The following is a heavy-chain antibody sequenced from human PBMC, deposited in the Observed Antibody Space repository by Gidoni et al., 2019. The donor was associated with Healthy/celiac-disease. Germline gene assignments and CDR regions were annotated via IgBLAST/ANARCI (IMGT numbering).Heavy chain of an antibody. CDR1: GGSISSGDYY. Sequence: QVQLQESGPGLVKPSQTLSLTCTVSGGSISSGDYYWSLIRQPPGKGLEWIGYIYYSGSTYYNPSLKSRVTISVDTSKNQFSLKLSSVTAADTAVYYCARAPLIVLRYSSSWYPNFDYWGQGTLVTVSS. V-gene: IGHV4-30-4*01. D-gene: IGHD6-13*01. CDR2: IYYSGST. CDR3: ARAPLIVLRYSSSWYPNFDY. J-gene: IGHJ4*02.